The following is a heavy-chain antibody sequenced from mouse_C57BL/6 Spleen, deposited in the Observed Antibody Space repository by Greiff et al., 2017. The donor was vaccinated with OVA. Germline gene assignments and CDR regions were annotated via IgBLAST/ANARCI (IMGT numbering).Heavy chain of an antibody. V-gene: IGHV3-6*01. CDR2: ISYDGSN. CDR3: AREYYGRYFDV. D-gene: IGHD1-1*02. Sequence: ESGPGLVKPSQSLSLTCSVTGYSITSGYYWNWIRQFPGNKLEWMGYISYDGSNNYNPSLKNRISITRDTSKNQFFLKLNSVTTEDTATYYCAREYYGRYFDVWGTGTTVTVSS. CDR1: GYSITSGYY. J-gene: IGHJ1*03.